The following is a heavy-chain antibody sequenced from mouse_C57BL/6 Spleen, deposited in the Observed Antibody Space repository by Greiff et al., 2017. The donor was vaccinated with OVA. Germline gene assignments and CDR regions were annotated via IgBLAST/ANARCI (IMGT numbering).Heavy chain of an antibody. CDR3: ARDYGSSYEFYYFDY. D-gene: IGHD1-1*01. CDR2: IDPSDSET. CDR1: GYTFTSYW. Sequence: VKLQQPGAELVRPGSSVKLSCKASGYTFTSYWMHWVKQRPIQGLEWIGNIDPSDSETHYNQKFKDKATLTVDKSSSTAYMQLSSLTSEDSAVYYCARDYGSSYEFYYFDYWGQGTTLTVSS. V-gene: IGHV1-52*01. J-gene: IGHJ2*01.